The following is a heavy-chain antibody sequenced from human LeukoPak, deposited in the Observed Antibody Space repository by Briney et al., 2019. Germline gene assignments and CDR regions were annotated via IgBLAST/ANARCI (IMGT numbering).Heavy chain of an antibody. J-gene: IGHJ6*02. Sequence: GGSLRLSCAASGFTFSSYAMSWVRQAPGKGLEWVSAISGSGGSTYYADSAKGRFTISRDNSKNTLYLQMNSLRSEDTAVYYCARDGRDDFWSGYKYYYYGMDVWGQGTTVTVSS. D-gene: IGHD3-3*01. CDR2: ISGSGGST. CDR3: ARDGRDDFWSGYKYYYYGMDV. V-gene: IGHV3-23*01. CDR1: GFTFSSYA.